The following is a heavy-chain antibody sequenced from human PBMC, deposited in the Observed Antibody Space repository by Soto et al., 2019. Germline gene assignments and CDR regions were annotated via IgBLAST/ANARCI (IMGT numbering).Heavy chain of an antibody. CDR3: ARDRVPPRLYYYSGMDV. V-gene: IGHV1-69*08. CDR2: IIPILGIA. J-gene: IGHJ6*02. Sequence: QVQLVQSGAEVKKPGSSVKVSCKASGGTFSSYTISWVRQAPGQGLEWMGRIIPILGIANYAQKFQGRVTITADKATSTAYMELSSLRSEDTAVYYCARDRVPPRLYYYSGMDVWGQGTTVTVSS. CDR1: GGTFSSYT.